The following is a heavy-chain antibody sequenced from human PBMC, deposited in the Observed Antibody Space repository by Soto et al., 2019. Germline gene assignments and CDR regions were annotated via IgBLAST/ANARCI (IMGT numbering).Heavy chain of an antibody. V-gene: IGHV4-31*03. Sequence: PSETLSLTCTVSGGSISSGGYYWSWIRQHPGKGLEWIGYIYYTGNTYYNPSLRSRLTISLDASKNQFSLNLSSVTAADTAVYYCARGSRVKIPAASGRDYYYHGLDVWGQGTAVTVSS. CDR2: IYYTGNT. CDR1: GGSISSGGYY. CDR3: ARGSRVKIPAASGRDYYYHGLDV. J-gene: IGHJ6*02. D-gene: IGHD6-25*01.